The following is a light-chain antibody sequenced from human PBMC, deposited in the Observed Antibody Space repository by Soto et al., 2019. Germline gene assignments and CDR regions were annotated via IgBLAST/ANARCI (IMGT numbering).Light chain of an antibody. CDR2: GTS. CDR1: QSVSSNY. Sequence: DIVLTQSPGTLSLSPGERATLSCRASQSVSSNYLARYQQRPGQAPRLLIYGTSNRATGIPDRFTGSGSGTDFTLTISRLEPEDFAVYYCQQLDTSPLTFAGGTRVAIK. CDR3: QQLDTSPLT. J-gene: IGKJ4*01. V-gene: IGKV3-20*01.